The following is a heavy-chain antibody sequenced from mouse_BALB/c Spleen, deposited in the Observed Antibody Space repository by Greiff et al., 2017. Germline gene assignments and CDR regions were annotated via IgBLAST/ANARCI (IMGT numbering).Heavy chain of an antibody. D-gene: IGHD1-1*01. V-gene: IGHV1-15*01. CDR2: IDPETGGT. CDR3: TRRGDYYGSNFDY. CDR1: GYTFTDYE. Sequence: VKLMESGAELVRPGASVTLSCKASGYTFTDYEMHWVKQTPVHGLEWIGAIDPETGGTAYNQKFKGKATLTADKSSSTAYMELRSLTSEDSAVYYCTRRGDYYGSNFDYWGQGTTLTVSS. J-gene: IGHJ2*01.